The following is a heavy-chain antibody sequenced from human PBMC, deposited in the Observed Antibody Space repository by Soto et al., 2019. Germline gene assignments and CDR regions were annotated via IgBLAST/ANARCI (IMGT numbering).Heavy chain of an antibody. V-gene: IGHV1-3*01. D-gene: IGHD3-10*01. CDR3: ARGFYGSADY. CDR1: GYTFTIHA. Sequence: GASVKVSCKASGYTFTIHAIHWVRQAPGQGLEWMGWINGGDGKTEYSQKLQGRVTLTRDTSTTTVYMDLNTLTSEDTAVYYCARGFYGSADYWGQGTLVTVSS. CDR2: INGGDGKT. J-gene: IGHJ4*02.